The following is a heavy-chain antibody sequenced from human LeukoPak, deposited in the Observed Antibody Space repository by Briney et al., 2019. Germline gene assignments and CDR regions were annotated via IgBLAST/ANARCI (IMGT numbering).Heavy chain of an antibody. CDR1: GFTFSTYA. CDR3: AKDRPNYCGSNGHYYRRDGDS. J-gene: IGHJ5*01. D-gene: IGHD3-22*01. Sequence: GGSLRLSCAASGFTFSTYAMSWVRQAPGKGLEWVSTISSSGDVTYYAGSVKGRFTISRDNSKNTLYLQMDNLRAEDTAVYYCAKDRPNYCGSNGHYYRRDGDSWGQGTLVTVSS. CDR2: ISSSGDVT. V-gene: IGHV3-23*01.